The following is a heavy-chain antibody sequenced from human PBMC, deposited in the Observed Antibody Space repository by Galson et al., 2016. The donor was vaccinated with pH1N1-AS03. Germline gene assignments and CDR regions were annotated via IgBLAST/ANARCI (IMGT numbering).Heavy chain of an antibody. CDR1: GYSFPSHW. CDR2: IYPSDSDT. CDR3: ARWSNDYGSY. J-gene: IGHJ4*02. V-gene: IGHV5-51*01. Sequence: SGAEVKKPGESLKISCKGSGYSFPSHWIAWVRQMPGKGLEWMGIIYPSDSDTRYNSSFQGQVTISADPSISTAYLQWNSLKASDTAIYYCARWSNDYGSYWGQGTLVTVSS. D-gene: IGHD4-17*01.